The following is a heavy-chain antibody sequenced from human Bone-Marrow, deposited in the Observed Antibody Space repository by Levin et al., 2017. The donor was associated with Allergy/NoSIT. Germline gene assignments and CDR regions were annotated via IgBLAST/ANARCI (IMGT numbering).Heavy chain of an antibody. CDR2: ISFHGRNT. V-gene: IGHV3-30*18. Sequence: GGSLRLSCAASGFTLLDYDIHWVRQAPGKGLEWLAVISFHGRNTYYADSVKGRFTVSRDTSNNTVFLQMNSLREDDSAVYYCAKDLGLRRYDWLFYFDHWGQGVLLTVSS. D-gene: IGHD1-20*01. J-gene: IGHJ4*02. CDR3: AKDLGLRRYDWLFYFDH. CDR1: GFTLLDYD.